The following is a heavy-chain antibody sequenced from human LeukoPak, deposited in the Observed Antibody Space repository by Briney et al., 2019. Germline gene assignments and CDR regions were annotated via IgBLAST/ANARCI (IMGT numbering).Heavy chain of an antibody. Sequence: GGSLRLSCAASRFTFSSYSMNWVRQAPGKGLEWVSAISGSGDSTYYADSVKGRFTISRDNSKNTLYLQMNSLRAEDTAVYYCAKDRGNSWWYFDYWGQGTLVTVSS. CDR1: RFTFSSYS. D-gene: IGHD6-13*01. CDR2: ISGSGDST. V-gene: IGHV3-23*01. J-gene: IGHJ4*02. CDR3: AKDRGNSWWYFDY.